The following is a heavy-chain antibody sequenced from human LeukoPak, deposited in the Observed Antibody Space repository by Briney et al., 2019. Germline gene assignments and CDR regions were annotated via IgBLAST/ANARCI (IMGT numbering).Heavy chain of an antibody. CDR1: GVSISSYY. CDR3: ARGVYCSGGSCYSERGPRYYGMDV. J-gene: IGHJ6*02. V-gene: IGHV4-59*01. D-gene: IGHD2-15*01. CDR2: IYYSGST. Sequence: SETLSLTCTVSGVSISSYYWSWIRQPPGKGLEWIGYIYYSGSTNYNPSLKSRVTISVDTSKNQFSLKLSSVTAADTAVYYCARGVYCSGGSCYSERGPRYYGMDVWGQGTTVTVSS.